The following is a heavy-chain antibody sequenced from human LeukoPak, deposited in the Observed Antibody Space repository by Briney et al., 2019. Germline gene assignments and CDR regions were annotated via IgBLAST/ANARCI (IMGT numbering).Heavy chain of an antibody. Sequence: SETLSLTYAVSGGSISSSNWWSWVRQPPGKGLEWIGEIYHSGSTNYNPSLKSRVTISVDKSKNQFSLKLSSVTAADTAVYYCASRVLLWFGESNHPRGFDPWGQGTLVAVSS. D-gene: IGHD3-10*01. V-gene: IGHV4-4*02. CDR1: GGSISSSNW. CDR3: ASRVLLWFGESNHPRGFDP. J-gene: IGHJ5*02. CDR2: IYHSGST.